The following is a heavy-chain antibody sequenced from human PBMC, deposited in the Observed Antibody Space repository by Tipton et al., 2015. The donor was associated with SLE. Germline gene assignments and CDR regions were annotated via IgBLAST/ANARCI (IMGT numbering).Heavy chain of an antibody. V-gene: IGHV5-51*01. CDR1: GYSFTSYW. Sequence: QLVQSGAEVKKPGESLRISCKDSGYSFTSYWISWVRQMPGKGLEWMGIIYPGDSDTRYNPSLKSRVTISVDTSKNQFSLKMSSVTAADTAVYYCARWETTSSGFDYWGQGTLVTFSS. J-gene: IGHJ4*02. CDR2: IYPGDSDT. D-gene: IGHD6-25*01. CDR3: ARWETTSSGFDY.